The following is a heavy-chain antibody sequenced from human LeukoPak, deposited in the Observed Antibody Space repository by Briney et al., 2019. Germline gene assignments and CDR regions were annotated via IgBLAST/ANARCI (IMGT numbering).Heavy chain of an antibody. CDR2: ISYDGSNK. CDR3: ARDEDSRLVGISAGAGAFDI. J-gene: IGHJ3*02. D-gene: IGHD6-19*01. CDR1: GFTFSSYA. Sequence: GGSLRLSCAASGFTFSSYAMHWVRQAPGKGLEWVAVISYDGSNKYYADSVKGRFTISRDNSKNTLYLQMNSLRAEDTAVYYCARDEDSRLVGISAGAGAFDIWGQGTMVTVSS. V-gene: IGHV3-30*04.